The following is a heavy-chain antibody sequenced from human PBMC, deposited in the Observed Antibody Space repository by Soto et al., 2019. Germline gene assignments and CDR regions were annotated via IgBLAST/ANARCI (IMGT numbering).Heavy chain of an antibody. V-gene: IGHV1-3*01. D-gene: IGHD2-21*02. CDR2: INVGNGNT. Sequence: VSVKVSCKASGYTFTSYAMHWVRQAPGQRLEWMGWINVGNGNTKYSQKFQGRVTITRDTSASTAYMELSSLRSEDTAVYYCARSIVVVTAADYWGQGTLVTVSS. CDR3: ARSIVVVTAADY. CDR1: GYTFTSYA. J-gene: IGHJ4*02.